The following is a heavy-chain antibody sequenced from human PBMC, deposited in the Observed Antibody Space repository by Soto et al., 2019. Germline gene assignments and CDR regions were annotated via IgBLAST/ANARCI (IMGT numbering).Heavy chain of an antibody. CDR2: IHYRGRT. CDR3: ARCRYAFCFDT. V-gene: IGHV4-31*03. D-gene: IGHD2-2*01. CDR1: GGSINSGGYY. Sequence: PSETLSLTCNVSGGSINSGGYYWGWIRQHPGKGLEWIGYIHYRGRTSYNPSLKSRGSISLDTSGHHFSLKLTSVTVADTAVYYCARCRYAFCFDTWGQGILVTVSS. J-gene: IGHJ5*02.